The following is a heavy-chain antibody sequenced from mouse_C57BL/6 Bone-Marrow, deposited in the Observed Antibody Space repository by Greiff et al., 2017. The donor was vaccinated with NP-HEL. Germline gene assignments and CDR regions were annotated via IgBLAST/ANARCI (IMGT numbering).Heavy chain of an antibody. J-gene: IGHJ4*01. CDR1: GYTFTSYW. V-gene: IGHV1-53*01. Sequence: VQLQQPGTELVKPGASVKLSCKASGYTFTSYWMHWVKQRPGQGLEWIGNINPSNGGTNYNEKFKSKATLTVDKSSSTAYMQLSSLTSEDSAVYYCASSNYYGSSYLYAMDYWGQGTSVTVSS. CDR3: ASSNYYGSSYLYAMDY. CDR2: INPSNGGT. D-gene: IGHD1-1*01.